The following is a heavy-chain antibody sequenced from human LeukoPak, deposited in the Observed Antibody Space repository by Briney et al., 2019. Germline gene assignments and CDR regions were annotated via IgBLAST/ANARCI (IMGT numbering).Heavy chain of an antibody. CDR1: GGSISSSSYY. D-gene: IGHD3-10*01. CDR2: IYYSGST. J-gene: IGHJ5*02. V-gene: IGHV4-39*02. Sequence: SETLSLTCTVSGGSISSSSYYWGWIRQPPGKGLEWIGSIYYSGSTYYNPSLKSRVTISVDTSKNQFSLKLSSVTAADTAVYYCARDKQHSAGMELGFWFDPWGQGTLVTVSS. CDR3: ARDKQHSAGMELGFWFDP.